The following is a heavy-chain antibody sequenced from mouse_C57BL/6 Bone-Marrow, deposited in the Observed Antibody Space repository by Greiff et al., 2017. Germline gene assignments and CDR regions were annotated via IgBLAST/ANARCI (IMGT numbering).Heavy chain of an antibody. CDR3: AKQGRVAAY. V-gene: IGHV2-3*01. D-gene: IGHD1-1*02. CDR2: IWGDGST. Sequence: VQGVESGPGLVAPSQSLSITCTVSGFSFTSYGVSWVRQPPGKGLEWVGVIWGDGSTTYHSALISRLCTSKDNSKSQVFLKLNSLQTDDTASYCCAKQGRVAAYWGQGTTLTVSS. J-gene: IGHJ2*01. CDR1: GFSFTSYG.